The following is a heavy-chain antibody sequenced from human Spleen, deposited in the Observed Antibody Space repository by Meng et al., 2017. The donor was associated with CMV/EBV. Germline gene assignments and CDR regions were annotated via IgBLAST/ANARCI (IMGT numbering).Heavy chain of an antibody. CDR3: AKDRPPIVVVPAATFDY. CDR2: ISVSGRTT. CDR1: GFTFSSYA. D-gene: IGHD2-2*01. Sequence: GESLKISCAASGFTFSSYAMSWVRQAPGKGLEWVSSISVSGRTTEYADSVKGRFTISRDNSKNTLYLQMNSLRAEDTAVYYCAKDRPPIVVVPAATFDYWGQGTLVTVSS. J-gene: IGHJ4*02. V-gene: IGHV3-23*01.